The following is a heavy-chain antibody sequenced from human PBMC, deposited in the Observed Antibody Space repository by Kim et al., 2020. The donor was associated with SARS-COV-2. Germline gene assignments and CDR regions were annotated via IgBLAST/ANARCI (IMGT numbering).Heavy chain of an antibody. J-gene: IGHJ3*02. Sequence: GGSLRLSCAASGFTFSSYNMNWVRQAPGKGLEWVSSISSSSTFIYYADSVKGRFTISRDNAKNSLYLQMNSLRADDTAVYYCARERGGYSSSWYWDVFDIWGQGTMVTVSS. D-gene: IGHD6-13*01. CDR1: GFTFSSYN. CDR3: ARERGGYSSSWYWDVFDI. V-gene: IGHV3-21*01. CDR2: ISSSSTFI.